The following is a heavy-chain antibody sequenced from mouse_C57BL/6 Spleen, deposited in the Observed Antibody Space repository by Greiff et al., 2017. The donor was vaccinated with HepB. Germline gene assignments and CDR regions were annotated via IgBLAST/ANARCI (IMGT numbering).Heavy chain of an antibody. CDR2: ISYDGSN. D-gene: IGHD1-1*01. J-gene: IGHJ2*01. CDR3: ARTTTVVKGYFDY. V-gene: IGHV3-6*01. CDR1: GYSITSGYY. Sequence: EVQLVESGPGLVKPSQSLSLTCSVTGYSITSGYYWNWIRQFPGNKLEWMGYISYDGSNNYNPSLKNRISITRDTSKNQFFLKLNSVTTEDTATYYCARTTTVVKGYFDYWGQGTTLTVSS.